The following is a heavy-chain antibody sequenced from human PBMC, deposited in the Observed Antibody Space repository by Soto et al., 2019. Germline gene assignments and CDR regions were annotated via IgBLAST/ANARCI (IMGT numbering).Heavy chain of an antibody. CDR3: ARTENVYSSSWYWFDP. CDR1: GGTFSSYA. CDR2: IIPIFGTA. J-gene: IGHJ5*02. V-gene: IGHV1-69*13. Sequence: SVKVSCKASGGTFSSYAISWVRQAPGQGLEWMGGIIPIFGTANYAQKFQGRVTITADESTSTAYMELSSLRSEDTAVYYCARTENVYSSSWYWFDPWGQGTLVTVSS. D-gene: IGHD6-13*01.